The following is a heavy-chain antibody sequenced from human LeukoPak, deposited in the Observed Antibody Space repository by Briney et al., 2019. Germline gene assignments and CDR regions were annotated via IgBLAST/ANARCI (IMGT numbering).Heavy chain of an antibody. V-gene: IGHV3-21*01. D-gene: IGHD1-26*01. J-gene: IGHJ3*02. CDR1: GFTFSSYS. Sequence: GGSLRLSCAASGFTFSSYSMNWVRQAPGKGLEWVSSISSSSSYIYYAGSVKGRFTISRDNAKNSLYLQMNSLRAEDTAVYYCARDREDAFDIWGQGTMVTVSS. CDR3: ARDREDAFDI. CDR2: ISSSSSYI.